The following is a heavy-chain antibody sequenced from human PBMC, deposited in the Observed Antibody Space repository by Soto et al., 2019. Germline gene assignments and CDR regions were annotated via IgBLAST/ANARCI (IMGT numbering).Heavy chain of an antibody. D-gene: IGHD3-22*01. CDR3: ARDPYYYSSGYLASNGMDV. Sequence: EVQLVESGGGLVQPGGSLRLSCAASGFTVSSNYMSWVRQAPGKGLEWVSVIYSDGSTYYADTVKGRFTISRHNSKYTLYLQMNSLGAEDTAVYYCARDPYYYSSGYLASNGMDVWGQWTTVTVSS. V-gene: IGHV3-53*04. J-gene: IGHJ6*02. CDR1: GFTVSSNY. CDR2: IYSDGST.